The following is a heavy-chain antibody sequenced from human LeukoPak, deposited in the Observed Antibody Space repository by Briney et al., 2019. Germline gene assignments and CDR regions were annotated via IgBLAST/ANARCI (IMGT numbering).Heavy chain of an antibody. D-gene: IGHD5-18*01. V-gene: IGHV3-74*01. Sequence: GGSLRLSCAASGFTFSSYWMHWVRQAPGKGLVWVSHINSDGSSTTYANSVKGRFTISRDNAKNTLYLQMNSLRAEDTAVYYCTRDRYTYADFDYWGQGTLVTVSS. J-gene: IGHJ4*02. CDR1: GFTFSSYW. CDR3: TRDRYTYADFDY. CDR2: INSDGSST.